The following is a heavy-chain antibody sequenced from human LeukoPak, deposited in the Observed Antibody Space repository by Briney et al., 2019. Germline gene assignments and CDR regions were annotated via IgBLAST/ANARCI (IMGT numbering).Heavy chain of an antibody. D-gene: IGHD2-2*01. V-gene: IGHV3-30*02. J-gene: IGHJ4*02. Sequence: PGGSLRLSCAASGFTFNNYGMHWVRQAPGKGLEWVAFIWYDGSNKYYADSVKGRFTISRDNSKNTLYLQMSRLRAEDTAVYYCAKAWSYCSSTSCSAPGYWGQGTLVTVSS. CDR3: AKAWSYCSSTSCSAPGY. CDR1: GFTFNNYG. CDR2: IWYDGSNK.